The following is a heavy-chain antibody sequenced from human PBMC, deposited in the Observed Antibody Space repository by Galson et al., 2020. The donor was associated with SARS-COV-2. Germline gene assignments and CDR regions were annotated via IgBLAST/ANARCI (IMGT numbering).Heavy chain of an antibody. J-gene: IGHJ6*02. Sequence: QAGGSLRLSCAASGFTFSSYAIHWVRQAPGKGLEWVALFSYDGNNKYYADSVKGRFTVSRDTSKNTLFLQMSSLRADDTAIYYCARDLALRQWHGGSGMDVWGQGTTVTVSS. CDR2: FSYDGNNK. CDR1: GFTFSSYA. V-gene: IGHV3-33*05. CDR3: ARDLALRQWHGGSGMDV. D-gene: IGHD6-19*01.